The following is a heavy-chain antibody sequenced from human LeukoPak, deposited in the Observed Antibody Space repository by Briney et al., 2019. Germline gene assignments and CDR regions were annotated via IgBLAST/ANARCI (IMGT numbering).Heavy chain of an antibody. D-gene: IGHD3-22*01. J-gene: IGHJ4*02. CDR2: ISGSGGST. CDR3: ARSSRYYYDSSAPLY. Sequence: GGSLRLSCAASGFTFSSYAMSWVRQAPGKGLEWVSAISGSGGSTYYADSVKGRFTMSRDNSKNTLYLQMNSLRAEDTAVYYCARSSRYYYDSSAPLYWGQGTLVTVSS. CDR1: GFTFSSYA. V-gene: IGHV3-23*01.